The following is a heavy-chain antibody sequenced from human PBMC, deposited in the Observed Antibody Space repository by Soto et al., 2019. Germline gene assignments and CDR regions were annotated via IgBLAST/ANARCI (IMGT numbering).Heavy chain of an antibody. CDR1: GFTFSNYW. CDR2: INSDGSST. V-gene: IGHV3-74*01. CDR3: AKDYYSDSNGSHFDY. J-gene: IGHJ4*02. D-gene: IGHD3-22*01. Sequence: PGGSLRLSCAASGFTFSNYWMHWVRQTPGKGLVWVSRINSDGSSTSYADSVKGRFTISRDNAKNTLYLQMNSLRAEDTALYYCAKDYYSDSNGSHFDYWGQGTQVTVSS.